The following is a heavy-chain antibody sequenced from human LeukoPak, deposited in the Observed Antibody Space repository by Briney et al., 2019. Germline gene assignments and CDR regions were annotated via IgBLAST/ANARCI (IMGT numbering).Heavy chain of an antibody. CDR2: ISYDGSNK. CDR3: AKDAQTWYYYDSCGCSDFDY. CDR1: GFTFSSYG. V-gene: IGHV3-30*18. Sequence: PGGSLRLSCAASGFTFSSYGMHWVRQAPGKGLEWVAVISYDGSNKYYADSVKGRFTISRDNSKNTLYLQMNSLRAEDTAVYYCAKDAQTWYYYDSCGCSDFDYWGQGTLVTASS. J-gene: IGHJ4*02. D-gene: IGHD3-22*01.